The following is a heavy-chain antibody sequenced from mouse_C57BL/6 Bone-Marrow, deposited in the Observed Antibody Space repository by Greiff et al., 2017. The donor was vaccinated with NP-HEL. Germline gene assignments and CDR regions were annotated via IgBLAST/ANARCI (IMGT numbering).Heavy chain of an antibody. CDR1: GYTFTSYW. V-gene: IGHV1-50*01. CDR3: ARGGGDY. J-gene: IGHJ2*01. CDR2: IDPSDSYT. Sequence: VKLKQPGAELVKPGASVKLSCKASGYTFTSYWMQWVKQRPGQGLEWIGEIDPSDSYTNYNQKFKGKATLTVDTSSSTAYMQRSSLTSEDSAVYYCARGGGDYWGQGTTLTVSS.